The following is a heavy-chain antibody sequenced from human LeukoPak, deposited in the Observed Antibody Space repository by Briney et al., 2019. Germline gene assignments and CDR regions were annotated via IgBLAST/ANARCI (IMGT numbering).Heavy chain of an antibody. CDR1: GYTFTSYY. CDR2: INPSGGST. Sequence: ASVKVSCKASGYTFTSYYMHWLRQAPGQGLEWMGIINPSGGSTSYAQKFQGRVTMTRDTSTSTVYMELSSLRSEDTAVYYCARDQVVVVPAADAFDIWGQGTMVTVSS. D-gene: IGHD2-2*01. V-gene: IGHV1-46*01. J-gene: IGHJ3*02. CDR3: ARDQVVVVPAADAFDI.